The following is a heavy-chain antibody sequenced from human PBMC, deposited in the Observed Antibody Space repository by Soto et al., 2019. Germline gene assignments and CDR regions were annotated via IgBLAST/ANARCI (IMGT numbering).Heavy chain of an antibody. CDR3: TTVDYFDSIGYYSLDY. CDR1: GFTFNNAW. Sequence: PGGSLRLSCVASGFTFNNAWMSWVRQAPGKGLEWVGRIKSKTDAGTADYAAPVKGRFTISRGDSRNTLYLEKNSLKTDDTAVYYCTTVDYFDSIGYYSLDYWGHGTLVTVSS. V-gene: IGHV3-15*01. D-gene: IGHD3-22*01. CDR2: IKSKTDAGTA. J-gene: IGHJ4*01.